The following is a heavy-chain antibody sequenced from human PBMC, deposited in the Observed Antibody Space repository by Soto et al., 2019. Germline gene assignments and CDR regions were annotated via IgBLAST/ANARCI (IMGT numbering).Heavy chain of an antibody. D-gene: IGHD2-8*01. CDR3: ARAPLKDDYYYYYMDV. CDR1: GGTFSSYT. J-gene: IGHJ6*03. V-gene: IGHV1-69*02. Sequence: ASVKVSCKASGGTFSSYTISWVRQAPGQGLEWMGRIIPILGIANYAQKFQGRVTITADKSTSTAYMELGSLRSEDTAVYYCARAPLKDDYYYYYMDVWGKGTTVTVSS. CDR2: IIPILGIA.